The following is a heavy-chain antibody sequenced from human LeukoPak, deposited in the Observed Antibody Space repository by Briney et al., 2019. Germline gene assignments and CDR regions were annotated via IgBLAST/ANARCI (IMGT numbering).Heavy chain of an antibody. D-gene: IGHD6-6*01. Sequence: TGGSLRLSCAVSGFTFSSYAMHWVRQAPGKGLEWVAVISYDGSNKYYADSVKGRFTISRDNSKNTLYLQMNSLRAEDTAVYYCARDPGAFEYSSRGSFDYWGQGTLVTVSS. J-gene: IGHJ4*02. V-gene: IGHV3-30-3*01. CDR3: ARDPGAFEYSSRGSFDY. CDR1: GFTFSSYA. CDR2: ISYDGSNK.